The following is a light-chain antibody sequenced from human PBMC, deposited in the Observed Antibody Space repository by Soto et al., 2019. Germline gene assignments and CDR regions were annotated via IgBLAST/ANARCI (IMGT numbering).Light chain of an antibody. CDR2: DVS. Sequence: QSVLTQPASVSGSPGQSITISFTGTSSDVGGYNYVSWYQQHPGKAPKLMIYDVSNRPSGVSNRFSGSKSGNTASLTISGLPADDEADYYCSSYTSSSTTVFGTGTKVTVL. J-gene: IGLJ1*01. CDR1: SSDVGGYNY. CDR3: SSYTSSSTTV. V-gene: IGLV2-14*01.